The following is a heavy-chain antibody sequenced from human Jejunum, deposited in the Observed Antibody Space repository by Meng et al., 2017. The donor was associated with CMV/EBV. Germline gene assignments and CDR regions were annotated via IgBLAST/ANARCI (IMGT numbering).Heavy chain of an antibody. J-gene: IGHJ4*02. CDR3: ARDFWDTDYAGY. CDR1: GFSFSNNH. D-gene: IGHD3-16*01. CDR2: ISSSSSAI. Sequence: AASGFSFSNNHRNWVGQAPGRGLEWISYISSSSSAIEYADSVKGRFTSSRDHAKSSMYLQMNSLRDEDTAVYYCARDFWDTDYAGYWGQGTLVTVSS. V-gene: IGHV3-48*02.